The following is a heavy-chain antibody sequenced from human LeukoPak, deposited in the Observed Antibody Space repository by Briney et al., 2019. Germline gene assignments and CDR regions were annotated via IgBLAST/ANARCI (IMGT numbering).Heavy chain of an antibody. CDR1: GYVFTAHY. CDR2: SNPNNGDT. J-gene: IGHJ1*01. Sequence: ASVKVSCKASGYVFTAHYIHWIRQAPGQGPEWMGCSNPNNGDTTYAQKFQGRVTMTTDTSTSTAYRELSGLTSDATSVYFCATGEKGANSWNELQHWGQGTLVIVSS. V-gene: IGHV1-2*02. D-gene: IGHD1-1*01. CDR3: ATGEKGANSWNELQH.